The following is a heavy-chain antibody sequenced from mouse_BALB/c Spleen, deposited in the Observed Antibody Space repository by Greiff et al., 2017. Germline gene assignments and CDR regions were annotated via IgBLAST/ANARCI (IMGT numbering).Heavy chain of an antibody. CDR1: GYTFSSYW. D-gene: IGHD3-3*01. V-gene: IGHV1-9*01. Sequence: QVQLQQSGAELMKPGASVKISCKATGYTFSSYWIEWVKQRPGHGLEWIGEILPGSGSTNYNEKFKGKATFTADTSSNTTYMQLSSLTSEDSAVSYYSKGGRLGLRFDYWGQGTTVTVSS. CDR2: ILPGSGST. CDR3: SKGGRLGLRFDY. J-gene: IGHJ2*01.